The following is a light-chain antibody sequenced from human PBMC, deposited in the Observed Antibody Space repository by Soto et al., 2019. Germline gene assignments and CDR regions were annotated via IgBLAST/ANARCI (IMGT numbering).Light chain of an antibody. CDR1: QSISDT. CDR2: GAS. V-gene: IGKV3-15*01. Sequence: IVMSQSPATLSVSQGGRATRPCRASQSISDTLAWYQQKPGQAPRLLIYGASSRATGIPARFSGSGSGTEFTLTISSLQSEDFAVYYCQQYNNWPPTFGPGTKVDIK. J-gene: IGKJ3*01. CDR3: QQYNNWPPT.